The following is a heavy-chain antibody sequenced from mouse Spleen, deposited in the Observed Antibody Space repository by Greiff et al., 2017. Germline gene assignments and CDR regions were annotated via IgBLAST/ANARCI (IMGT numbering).Heavy chain of an antibody. CDR2: IDPANGNT. D-gene: IGHD4-1*01. V-gene: IGHV14-3*02. CDR3: AMDWDGGWFAY. J-gene: IGHJ3*01. Sequence: EVQGVESGAELVKPGASVKLSCTASGFNIKDTYMHWVKQRPEQGLEWIGRIDPANGNTKYDPKFQGRATITADTSSNTAYLQLSSLTSEDTAVYYCAMDWDGGWFAYWGQGTLVTVSA. CDR1: GFNIKDTY.